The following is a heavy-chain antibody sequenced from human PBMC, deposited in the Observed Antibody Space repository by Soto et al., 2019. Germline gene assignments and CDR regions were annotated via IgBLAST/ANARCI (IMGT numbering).Heavy chain of an antibody. CDR1: GFTFGDYA. CDR3: TRDGGLWFGELFAFDI. CDR2: IRSKAYGGTT. D-gene: IGHD3-10*01. Sequence: GGSLRLSCTASGFTFGDYAMSWFRQAPGKGLEWVGFIRSKAYGGTTEYAASVKGRFTISRDDSKSIAHLQMNSLKTEDTAVYYCTRDGGLWFGELFAFDIWGQGTMVTVSS. V-gene: IGHV3-49*03. J-gene: IGHJ3*02.